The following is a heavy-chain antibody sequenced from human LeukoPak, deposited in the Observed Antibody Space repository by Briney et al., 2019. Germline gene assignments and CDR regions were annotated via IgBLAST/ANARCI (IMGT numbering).Heavy chain of an antibody. D-gene: IGHD5-18*01. V-gene: IGHV3-33*01. CDR2: IWYDGSNK. J-gene: IGHJ4*02. CDR3: AREFSGYSYGYYFDY. CDR1: GFTFSSYG. Sequence: PGGSLRLSCAASGFTFSSYGMHWVRQAPGKGLEWVAVIWYDGSNKYYADSVKGRFTISRDNSKNTLYLQMNSLRAEDTAVYYCAREFSGYSYGYYFDYWGQGTLVTVSS.